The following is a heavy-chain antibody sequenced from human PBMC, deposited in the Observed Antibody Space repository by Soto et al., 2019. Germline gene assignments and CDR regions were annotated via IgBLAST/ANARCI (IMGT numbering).Heavy chain of an antibody. Sequence: PSETLSVTFALSGCSISSGGYSWNWIPQPPGKGLEWIGYIYHSGITLYNPSLKSRVTISVDTSKNQFSLKLSSVTAADTAVYYCARGYGRNFDYWGQG. CDR1: GCSISSGGYS. CDR3: ARGYGRNFDY. D-gene: IGHD5-18*01. V-gene: IGHV4-30-2*01. CDR2: IYHSGIT. J-gene: IGHJ4*02.